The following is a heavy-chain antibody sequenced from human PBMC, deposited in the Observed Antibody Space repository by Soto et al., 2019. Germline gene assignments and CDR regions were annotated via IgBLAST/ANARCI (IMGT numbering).Heavy chain of an antibody. D-gene: IGHD1-1*01. J-gene: IGHJ4*02. CDR3: AKRHTTVPTPANYFEY. Sequence: PGGSLRLSCAASGFTFSSYTMNWVRQAPGKGLDWVSAITAGGTTYYADSVKGRFTISRDDSKNTLYLQMNSLRAEDTALYYCAKRHTTVPTPANYFEYWGQGTLVTVSS. V-gene: IGHV3-23*01. CDR2: ITAGGTT. CDR1: GFTFSSYT.